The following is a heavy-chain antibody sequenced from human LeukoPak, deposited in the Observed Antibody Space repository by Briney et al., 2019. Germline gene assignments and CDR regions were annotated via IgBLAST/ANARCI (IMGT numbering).Heavy chain of an antibody. Sequence: SETLSLTCTVSGDSISSGDYYWSWIRQPAGKGLEWIGRISSSGSTNYNPSLKSRVTISVDTSKNEFSLKLTSVTAADTAVYYCARGNTYYDTLTGYENDAFDIWGQGTKVTVSS. CDR3: ARGNTYYDTLTGYENDAFDI. CDR2: ISSSGST. D-gene: IGHD3-9*01. V-gene: IGHV4-61*02. CDR1: GDSISSGDYY. J-gene: IGHJ3*02.